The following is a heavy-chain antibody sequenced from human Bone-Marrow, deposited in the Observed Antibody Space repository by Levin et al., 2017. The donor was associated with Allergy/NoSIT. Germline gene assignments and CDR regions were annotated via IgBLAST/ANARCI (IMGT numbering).Heavy chain of an antibody. D-gene: IGHD3-22*01. V-gene: IGHV3-33*01. CDR1: FFPFPPSS. J-gene: IGHJ6*02. CDR2: IWYDGSNE. CDR3: ARDSVQVVEPAPDDNNQPALLMDV. Sequence: SFSPSFFPFPPSSLPWVRQAPGKGLEWVAVIWYDGSNEYYADSVRGRFTISLYNSKNTLYLQMNSLRAEDTAVYYCARDSVQVVEPAPDDNNQPALLMDVWGQGTTVIVSS.